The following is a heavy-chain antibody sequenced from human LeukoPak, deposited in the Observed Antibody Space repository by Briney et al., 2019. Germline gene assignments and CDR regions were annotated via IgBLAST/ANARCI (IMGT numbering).Heavy chain of an antibody. J-gene: IGHJ3*02. CDR3: ARDLIRYNWNDRIDAFDI. Sequence: PSQTLSLTCAVSGGSISSGGYSWSWIRQPPGKGLEWIGYIYHSGSTYYNPSLKSRVTISVDTSKNQFSLKLSSVTAADTAVYYCARDLIRYNWNDRIDAFDIWGQGTMVTVSS. V-gene: IGHV4-30-2*01. CDR1: GGSISSGGYS. D-gene: IGHD1-1*01. CDR2: IYHSGST.